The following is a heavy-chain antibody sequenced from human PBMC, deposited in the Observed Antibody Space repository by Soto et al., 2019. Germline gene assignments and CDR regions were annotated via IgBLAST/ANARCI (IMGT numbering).Heavy chain of an antibody. CDR2: IKSKTDGGTT. V-gene: IGHV3-15*01. CDR3: TTDPSTTVVTPLDY. Sequence: PGGSLRLSCAASGFTFSNAWMSWVRQAPGKGLEWVGRIKSKTDGGTTDYAAPVKGRFTISRDDSKNTLYLQMNSLKTEDTAVYYCTTDPSTTVVTPLDYWGQGTLVTVPQ. J-gene: IGHJ4*02. CDR1: GFTFSNAW. D-gene: IGHD2-21*02.